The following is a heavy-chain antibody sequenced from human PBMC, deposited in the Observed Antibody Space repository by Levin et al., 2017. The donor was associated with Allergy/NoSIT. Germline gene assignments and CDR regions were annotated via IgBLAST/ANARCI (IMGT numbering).Heavy chain of an antibody. CDR2: INPNSGGT. J-gene: IGHJ3*02. D-gene: IGHD2-21*02. Sequence: ASVKVSCKASGYTFTGYYMHWVRQAPGQGLEWMGWINPNSGGTNYAQKFQGRVTMTRDTSISTAYMELSRLRSDDTAVYYCARNIVVVTATSNAFDIWGQGTMVTVSS. CDR3: ARNIVVVTATSNAFDI. V-gene: IGHV1-2*02. CDR1: GYTFTGYY.